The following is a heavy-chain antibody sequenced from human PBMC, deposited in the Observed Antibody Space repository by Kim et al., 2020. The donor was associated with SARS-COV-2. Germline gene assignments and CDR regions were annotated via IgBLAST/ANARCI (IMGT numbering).Heavy chain of an antibody. Sequence: STNYTPALKSRVTISVDTSKSPFSLRLSSVTAADRAGYYCVRIYKGGLDGWGQGTIVIVSS. D-gene: IGHD1-1*01. J-gene: IGHJ6*02. CDR2: ST. V-gene: IGHV4-59*12. CDR3: VRIYKGGLDG.